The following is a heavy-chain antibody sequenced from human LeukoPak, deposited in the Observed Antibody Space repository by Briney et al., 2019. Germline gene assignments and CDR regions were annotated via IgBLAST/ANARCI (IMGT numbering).Heavy chain of an antibody. CDR3: AKYRGCSGGIGCFVY. CDR1: GFTFSSYA. D-gene: IGHD2-15*01. CDR2: ISGSGGST. J-gene: IGHJ4*02. V-gene: IGHV3-23*01. Sequence: GGSLRLSCAASGFTFSSYAMSWVRQAPGKGLEWVSGISGSGGSTYYGDSVKGRFTISRDNSKNMLYLQMNSLRAEDTAVYYCAKYRGCSGGIGCFVYWCEGSLVTASS.